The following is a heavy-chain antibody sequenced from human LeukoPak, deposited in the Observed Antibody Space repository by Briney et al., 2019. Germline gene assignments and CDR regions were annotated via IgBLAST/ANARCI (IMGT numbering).Heavy chain of an antibody. CDR1: GFTFDDYA. J-gene: IGHJ3*02. V-gene: IGHV3-9*01. CDR3: AKDIDSSWYSAFDI. CDR2: ISWNSGSI. D-gene: IGHD6-13*01. Sequence: GGSLRLSCAATGFTFDDYAMHWLRQAPGKGLEWVSGISWNSGSIGYANSVKGRFTISRDNAKNSLYLQMNSLRAEDTALYYCAKDIDSSWYSAFDIWGQGTMVTVSS.